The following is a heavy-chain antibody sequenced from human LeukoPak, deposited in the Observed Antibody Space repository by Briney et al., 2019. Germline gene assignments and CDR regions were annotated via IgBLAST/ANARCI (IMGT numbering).Heavy chain of an antibody. CDR3: AGHSTYNYGPLWFDP. Sequence: SETLSLTCAVSGYSISSGYYWGWIRQPPGKGLEWIGSIYHSGSTYYNPSLKSRVTISVDTTKNQFSLKLSSVTAADTAVYYCAGHSTYNYGPLWFDPWGQGTLVTVSS. D-gene: IGHD1-20*01. CDR1: GYSISSGYY. J-gene: IGHJ5*02. CDR2: IYHSGST. V-gene: IGHV4-38-2*01.